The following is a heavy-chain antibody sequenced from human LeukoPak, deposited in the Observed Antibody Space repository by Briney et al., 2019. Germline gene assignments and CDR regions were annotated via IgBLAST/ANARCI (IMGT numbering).Heavy chain of an antibody. CDR1: GLTYRNYY. V-gene: IGHV3-11*03. CDR3: ARTMARGPGGHFDY. CDR2: ISDEGYYA. Sequence: GGSLRLSCAASGLTYRNYYLSWVRQAPGKGREWISYISDEGYYANYADSVRGGFTISRDNAKNSLFLQMNSLRVEDTAVYYCARTMARGPGGHFDYWGQGTLVTVSS. J-gene: IGHJ4*02. D-gene: IGHD5-24*01.